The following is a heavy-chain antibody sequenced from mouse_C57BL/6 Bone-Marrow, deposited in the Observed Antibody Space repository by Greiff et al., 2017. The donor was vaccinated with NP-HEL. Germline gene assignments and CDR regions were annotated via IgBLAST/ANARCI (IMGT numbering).Heavy chain of an antibody. V-gene: IGHV14-2*01. CDR2: IDPEDGET. CDR1: GFNITDYY. Sequence: EVQVVESGAELVKPGASVKLSCTASGFNITDYYMHWVKQRTEQGLEWIGRIDPEDGETKYAPKFQGKATITADTSSNTAYLQLSSLTSEDTAVYYCAFYDGYAYAMDYWGQGTSVTVSS. J-gene: IGHJ4*01. D-gene: IGHD2-3*01. CDR3: AFYDGYAYAMDY.